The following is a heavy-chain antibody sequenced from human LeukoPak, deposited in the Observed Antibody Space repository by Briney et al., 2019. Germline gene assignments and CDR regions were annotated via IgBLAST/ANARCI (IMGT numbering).Heavy chain of an antibody. CDR3: ARSLRVRGVPDYMDV. CDR2: IHKSAIT. J-gene: IGHJ6*03. Sequence: GGSLRLSCAASGFTVSSNYTTWVRQAPGKGLEWVSVIHKSAITYYADTVKGRFTISRDNSKNMLYLQMNSLRAEDTAVYYCARSLRVRGVPDYMDVWGKGTTVTISS. V-gene: IGHV3-53*01. CDR1: GFTVSSNY. D-gene: IGHD3-10*01.